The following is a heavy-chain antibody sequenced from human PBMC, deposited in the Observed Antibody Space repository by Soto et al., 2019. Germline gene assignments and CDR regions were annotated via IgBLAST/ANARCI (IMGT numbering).Heavy chain of an antibody. CDR2: IYFSGTT. CDR1: GDSISRIDYY. V-gene: IGHV4-31*03. CDR3: AREGGSYDSGGYLIRGAFDI. Sequence: QVKLQESGPGLVKPPQTLSLTCSVSGDSISRIDYYWTWIRQHPEKGLEWIGNIYFSGTTYYSPSLENRLTISVDTSKNQFSLKLTSVNAADTAVYYCAREGGSYDSGGYLIRGAFDIWGQGTMVTVSS. D-gene: IGHD3-22*01. J-gene: IGHJ3*02.